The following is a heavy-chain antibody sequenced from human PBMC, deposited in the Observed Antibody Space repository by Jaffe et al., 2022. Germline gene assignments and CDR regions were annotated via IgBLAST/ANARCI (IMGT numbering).Heavy chain of an antibody. CDR1: GFTFSLYG. Sequence: QVQLVESGGGVVQPGGSLRLSCAASGFTFSLYGMNWVRQAPGKGLEWVALIRNDASNKYYADSVKGRFTISRDYSKNTLSLQMNSLRAEDTAVYYCAKGRIAVDGSMDYWGQGTLVTVSS. D-gene: IGHD6-19*01. CDR2: IRNDASNK. J-gene: IGHJ4*02. CDR3: AKGRIAVDGSMDY. V-gene: IGHV3-30*02.